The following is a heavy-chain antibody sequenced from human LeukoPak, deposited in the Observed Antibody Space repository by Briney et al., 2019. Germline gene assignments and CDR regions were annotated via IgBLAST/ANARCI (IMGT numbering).Heavy chain of an antibody. CDR1: GGSISSYY. CDR3: ARGHGANFGVADNWFDP. CDR2: IYYSGST. Sequence: KSSETLSLTCTVSGGSISSYYWSWVRQPPGKGLEWIGYIYYSGSTNYNPSLKSRVTISVDTSKNQFSLKLSSVTAADTAVYYCARGHGANFGVADNWFDPWGQGTLVTVSS. V-gene: IGHV4-59*08. J-gene: IGHJ5*02. D-gene: IGHD3-3*01.